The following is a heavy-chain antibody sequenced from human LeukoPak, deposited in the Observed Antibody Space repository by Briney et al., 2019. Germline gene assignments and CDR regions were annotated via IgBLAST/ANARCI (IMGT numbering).Heavy chain of an antibody. Sequence: GGSLRLSCVASGFTFSTYWMHWVRQAPGKGLVWVSRINEDGSSTSYAESVRGRFTISRDNSKNTLSLQMNNLRAEDTAVYYCAKRYDNGWYYFDYWGQGSLVTVSS. CDR3: AKRYDNGWYYFDY. D-gene: IGHD6-19*01. J-gene: IGHJ4*02. CDR2: INEDGSST. V-gene: IGHV3-74*01. CDR1: GFTFSTYW.